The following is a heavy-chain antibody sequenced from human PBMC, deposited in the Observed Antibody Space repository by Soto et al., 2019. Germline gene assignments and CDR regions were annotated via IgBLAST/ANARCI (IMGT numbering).Heavy chain of an antibody. CDR2: INHSGST. Sequence: SETLSLTCAVYGGSFSGYYWSWIRQPPGKGLEWIGEINHSGSTNYNPSLKSRVTISVDTSKNQFSLKLSSVTAADTAVYYCARGPKEDYTLTIPTNDYGDYPFDYWGQGTLVTVSS. D-gene: IGHD4-17*01. J-gene: IGHJ4*02. CDR3: ARGPKEDYTLTIPTNDYGDYPFDY. CDR1: GGSFSGYY. V-gene: IGHV4-34*01.